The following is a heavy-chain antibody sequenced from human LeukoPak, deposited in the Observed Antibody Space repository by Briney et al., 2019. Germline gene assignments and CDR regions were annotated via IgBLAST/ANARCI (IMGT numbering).Heavy chain of an antibody. CDR1: GASFTGYY. D-gene: IGHD2-2*01. CDR3: ARGTNGYLQLPF. V-gene: IGHV4-59*12. CDR2: MYSSGST. Sequence: SETLSLTCTVSGASFTGYYWSWIRQPPGKGLEWVGYMYSSGSTNYNPSLKSRHTISIDMSRNQFSLQLSHVTADDTAVYYCARGTNGYLQLPFWGQGTLVTVSS. J-gene: IGHJ4*02.